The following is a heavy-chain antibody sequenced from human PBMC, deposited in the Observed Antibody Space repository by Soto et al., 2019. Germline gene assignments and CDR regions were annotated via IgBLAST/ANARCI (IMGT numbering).Heavy chain of an antibody. CDR3: AKDAPRRSGWYHFDY. D-gene: IGHD6-19*01. V-gene: IGHV3-23*01. J-gene: IGHJ4*02. Sequence: EVQVLESGGGLVQPGGSLRLSCVASGFIFNRQDMCWVRQAPGKGLEWVSGIGASGGNTQYADSVKGRFTISRDNSKSTLYLKMNSLRAEDTAIYYCAKDAPRRSGWYHFDYWGQGALVTVSS. CDR1: GFIFNRQD. CDR2: IGASGGNT.